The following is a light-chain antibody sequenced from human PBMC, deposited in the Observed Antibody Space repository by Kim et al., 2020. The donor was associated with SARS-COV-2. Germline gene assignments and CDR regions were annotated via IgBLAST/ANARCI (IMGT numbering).Light chain of an antibody. J-gene: IGLJ2*01. CDR1: TGPVTSGHF. CDR3: LLSYSDSRV. Sequence: PGGHVTLTCGPGTGPVTSGHFPYWFQQKPGQAPRTLIYDTGNRHAWTPARFSGSLLGGKAALTLSAAKPEDEADYYCLLSYSDSRVFGGGTQLTFL. CDR2: DTG. V-gene: IGLV7-46*01.